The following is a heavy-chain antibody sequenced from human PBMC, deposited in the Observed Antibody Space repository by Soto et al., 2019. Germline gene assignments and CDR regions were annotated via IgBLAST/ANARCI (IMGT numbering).Heavy chain of an antibody. CDR3: ARDWRMYYYDSSGYSYYFDY. V-gene: IGHV1-18*04. CDR2: ISAYNGNT. D-gene: IGHD3-22*01. J-gene: IGHJ4*02. CDR1: GYTFTSYG. Sequence: ASVKVSCKTSGYTFTSYGISWVRQAPGQGLEWMGWISAYNGNTNYAQKLQGRVTMTTDTSTSTAYMELRSLRSDDTAVYYCARDWRMYYYDSSGYSYYFDYWGRGTLVTVSS.